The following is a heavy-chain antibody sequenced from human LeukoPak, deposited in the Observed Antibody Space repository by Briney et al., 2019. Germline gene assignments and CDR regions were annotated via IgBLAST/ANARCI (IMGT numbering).Heavy chain of an antibody. CDR3: AAVPAGVSGWFDP. Sequence: SETLSLTCTVSGGSVSSGSYYWSWIRQPPGKGLEWIGYIYYSGSTNYNPSLKSRVTISVDKSKNQFSLKLSSVTAADTAVYYCAAVPAGVSGWFDPWGQGTLVTVSS. V-gene: IGHV4-61*01. CDR2: IYYSGST. D-gene: IGHD2-2*01. J-gene: IGHJ5*02. CDR1: GGSVSSGSYY.